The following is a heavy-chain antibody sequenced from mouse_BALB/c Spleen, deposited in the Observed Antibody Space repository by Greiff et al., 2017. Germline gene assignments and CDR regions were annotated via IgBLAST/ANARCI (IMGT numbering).Heavy chain of an antibody. D-gene: IGHD1-1*01. Sequence: QVQLKESGPSLVQPSQSLSITCTVSGFSLTSYGVHWVRQSPGKGLEWLGVIWAGGSTNYNSALMSRLSISKDNSKSQVFLKMNSLQTDDTAMYYCAREDYYGSSYAHYYAMDYWGQGTSVTVSS. J-gene: IGHJ4*01. CDR3: AREDYYGSSYAHYYAMDY. CDR2: IWAGGST. CDR1: GFSLTSYG. V-gene: IGHV2-9*02.